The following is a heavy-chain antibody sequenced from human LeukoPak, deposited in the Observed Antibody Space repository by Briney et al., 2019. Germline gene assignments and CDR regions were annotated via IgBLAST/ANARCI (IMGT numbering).Heavy chain of an antibody. CDR1: GGTFSSYA. Sequence: ASVKVSCKASGGTFSSYAISWVRQAPGQGLEWMGGIIPIFGTANYAQKFQGRVTITADESTSTAYMELSSLRSEDTAVYYCARILGYYYGSGSYSSRAWFDPWGQGTLVTVSS. J-gene: IGHJ5*02. D-gene: IGHD3-10*01. V-gene: IGHV1-69*13. CDR2: IIPIFGTA. CDR3: ARILGYYYGSGSYSSRAWFDP.